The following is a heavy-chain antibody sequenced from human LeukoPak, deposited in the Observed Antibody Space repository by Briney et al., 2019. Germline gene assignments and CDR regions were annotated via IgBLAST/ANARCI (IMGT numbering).Heavy chain of an antibody. D-gene: IGHD2-15*01. V-gene: IGHV3-21*01. CDR1: SFTFISYN. Sequence: GAPILPCCAASFTFISYNKNWVRQAPRAGVEWGSSISTYSSYIYYADSVKGRFTISRDNAKNSLYLQMNSLRAEDTAVYYCAKDEEYCSGTYCHRGWFDTWGWGTLVTVSS. CDR3: AKDEEYCSGTYCHRGWFDT. J-gene: IGHJ5*02. CDR2: ISTYSSYI.